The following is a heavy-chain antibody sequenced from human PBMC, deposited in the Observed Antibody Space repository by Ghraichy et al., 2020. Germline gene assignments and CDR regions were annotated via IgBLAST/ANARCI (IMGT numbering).Heavy chain of an antibody. CDR1: GGSFSGYY. CDR2: INHSGST. CDR3: ARAGYCSGGCCYPRYNWIDP. J-gene: IGHJ5*02. Sequence: SETLSLTCAVYGGSFSGYYWSWIRQPPGKGLEWIGEINHSGSTNYNPSLKSRVTISVDTSKNQFSLKLISVTAADTAVYYCARAGYCSGGCCYPRYNWIDPWGQGTLVTVSS. D-gene: IGHD2-15*01. V-gene: IGHV4-34*01.